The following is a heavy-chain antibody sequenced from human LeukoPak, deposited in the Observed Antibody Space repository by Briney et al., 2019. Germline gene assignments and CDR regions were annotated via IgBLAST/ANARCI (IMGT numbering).Heavy chain of an antibody. V-gene: IGHV1-18*01. D-gene: IGHD3-16*01. CDR1: GYSFTNYA. CDR2: ISGCTGNT. J-gene: IGHJ3*02. CDR3: ARPANLYYASDAFDI. Sequence: ASVKVSCTASGYSFTNYAINWVRQAPGQGLEWMGWISGCTGNTNYAQKFQGRVTMTANTSTNTASMELRSLRSDDTAVYYCARPANLYYASDAFDIWGQGTMVTVSS.